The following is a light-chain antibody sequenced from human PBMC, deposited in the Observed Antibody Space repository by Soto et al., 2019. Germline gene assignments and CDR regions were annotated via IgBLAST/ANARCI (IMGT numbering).Light chain of an antibody. CDR2: GAS. CDR3: HQYGHSPYT. J-gene: IGKJ2*01. V-gene: IGKV3-20*01. CDR1: QGVSTNY. Sequence: DIVLTQSPGTLSLSPGDRATLSCRASQGVSTNYVAWYQQKPGQSPRLLIYGASSRAAGIPGRFSGSGSGTDFTLNISRVEPEDFAVFYCHQYGHSPYTFGQGNKLE.